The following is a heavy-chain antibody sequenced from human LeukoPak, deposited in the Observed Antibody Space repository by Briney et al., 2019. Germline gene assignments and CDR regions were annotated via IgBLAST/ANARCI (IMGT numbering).Heavy chain of an antibody. CDR2: ISGSGDST. CDR3: AKEEVGYCSSTSCYPVNFDY. J-gene: IGHJ4*02. Sequence: PGGSLRLSCAASGFAFSSYAMSWVRQAPGKGLEWVSAISGSGDSTYYADSVKGRFTISRDNSKNTLYLQMNSLRAEDTAVYYCAKEEVGYCSSTSCYPVNFDYWGQGTLVTVSS. V-gene: IGHV3-23*01. CDR1: GFAFSSYA. D-gene: IGHD2-2*01.